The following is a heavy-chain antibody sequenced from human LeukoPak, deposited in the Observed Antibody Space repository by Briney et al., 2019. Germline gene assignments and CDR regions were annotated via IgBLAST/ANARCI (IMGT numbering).Heavy chain of an antibody. Sequence: GGSLRLSCAASGFTFSSYAMSWVRQAPGKGLEWVAVIWYDGSDKYYADSVKGRFTISRDNSKNTLYLQMNSLRVEDTAVYHCARESDDLGSYRYPDYWGRGTLVTVSS. D-gene: IGHD3-16*02. V-gene: IGHV3-33*08. CDR2: IWYDGSDK. CDR1: GFTFSSYA. CDR3: ARESDDLGSYRYPDY. J-gene: IGHJ4*02.